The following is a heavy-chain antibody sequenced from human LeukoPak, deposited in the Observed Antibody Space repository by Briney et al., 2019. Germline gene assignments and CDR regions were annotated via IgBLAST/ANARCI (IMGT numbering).Heavy chain of an antibody. CDR3: ATGPQMTTVVTPSY. Sequence: ASVKVSCKVSGYTLTELSMHWVQQAPGKGLEWMGGFDPEDGETIYAQKFQGRVTMTEDTSTDTAYMELSSLRSEDTAVYYCATGPQMTTVVTPSYWGQGTLVTVSS. V-gene: IGHV1-24*01. J-gene: IGHJ4*02. CDR1: GYTLTELS. D-gene: IGHD4-23*01. CDR2: FDPEDGET.